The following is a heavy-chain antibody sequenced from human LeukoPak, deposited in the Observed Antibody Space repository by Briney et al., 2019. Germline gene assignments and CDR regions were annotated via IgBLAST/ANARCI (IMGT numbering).Heavy chain of an antibody. CDR1: GFTFSSYS. V-gene: IGHV3-21*04. CDR2: ISSSSSYI. D-gene: IGHD3-10*01. Sequence: GGSLRLSCAASGFTFSSYSMNWVRQAPGKGLEWVSSISSSSSYIYYADSVKGRFTISRDNAKNSLYLQMNSLRAEDTAVYYCARFGPPDAFDIWGQGTMVTVSS. CDR3: ARFGPPDAFDI. J-gene: IGHJ3*02.